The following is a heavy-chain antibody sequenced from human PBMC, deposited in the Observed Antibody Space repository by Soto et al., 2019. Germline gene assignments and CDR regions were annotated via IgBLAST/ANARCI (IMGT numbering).Heavy chain of an antibody. Sequence: QVQLVESGGGVVQPGTSLRLSCAVSGFTFGNHAMHWVRQAPGKGLEWVAQIWFDGSNKYFSEPVKGRFTISRDNSQNRLYLQMNGLSADDTGVYYCARDGQQLTPYSMDVWGQGTPVTVSS. CDR3: ARDGQQLTPYSMDV. CDR2: IWFDGSNK. CDR1: GFTFGNHA. V-gene: IGHV3-33*01. J-gene: IGHJ6*02. D-gene: IGHD6-13*01.